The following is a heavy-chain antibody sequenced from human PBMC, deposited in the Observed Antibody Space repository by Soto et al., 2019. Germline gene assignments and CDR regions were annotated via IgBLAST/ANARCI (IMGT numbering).Heavy chain of an antibody. J-gene: IGHJ4*02. CDR2: INDRGSA. CDR3: ARATYRRDGYLMRTPQVDS. V-gene: IGHV4-59*12. Sequence: SETLSPTCIWYGGSIGVYYWAWIRLSPGAGLEWIGFINDRGSATYNPSLERRVTISLDPSKPQSSLRLNSAPAAHTALYYCARATYRRDGYLMRTPQVDSWGQGIRVTV. CDR1: GGSIGVYY. D-gene: IGHD5-18*01.